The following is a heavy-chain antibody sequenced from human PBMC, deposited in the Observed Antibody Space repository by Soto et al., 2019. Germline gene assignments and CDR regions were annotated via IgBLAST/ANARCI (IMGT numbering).Heavy chain of an antibody. CDR3: ARGDFPPWYLDV. J-gene: IGHJ2*01. CDR2: ISGDGGTT. Sequence: VQLVESGEKLVQAGGSLRLSCEASGFTFSTYAMHWVRQAPGKGLEYVSAISGDGGTTYYAFSVKDRFTISRDNSKNTLYLQMDNLRPEDMAVYYCARGDFPPWYLDVWGRGTLVTVSS. V-gene: IGHV3-64*02. CDR1: GFTFSTYA. D-gene: IGHD2-21*02.